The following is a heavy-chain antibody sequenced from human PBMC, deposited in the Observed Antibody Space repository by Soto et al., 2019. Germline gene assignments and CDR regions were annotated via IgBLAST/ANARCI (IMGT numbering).Heavy chain of an antibody. Sequence: PSETLSLTCAVYGGSFIGYYWSWIRQPPGKGLEWIGEINHSGSTNYNPSLKSRVTISVDTSKNQFSLKLSSVTAADTAVYYCARARYYYYGMDVWGQGTTVTVSS. J-gene: IGHJ6*02. CDR2: INHSGST. V-gene: IGHV4-34*01. CDR1: GGSFIGYY. CDR3: ARARYYYYGMDV.